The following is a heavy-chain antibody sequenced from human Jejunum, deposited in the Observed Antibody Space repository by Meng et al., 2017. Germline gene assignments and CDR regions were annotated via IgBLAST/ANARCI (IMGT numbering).Heavy chain of an antibody. V-gene: IGHV3-23*01. J-gene: IGHJ4*02. CDR3: AKHNSDYYFNLYYFDY. CDR1: GFTFTSYA. D-gene: IGHD3-22*01. Sequence: GESLKISCAASGFTFTSYAMSWVRQAPGKGLEWVSTISGDTYHTYYADSVKGRFTISRDNSKNTLSLQMNSLRAEDTAIYYCAKHNSDYYFNLYYFDYWGQGVVVTVSS. CDR2: ISGDTYHT.